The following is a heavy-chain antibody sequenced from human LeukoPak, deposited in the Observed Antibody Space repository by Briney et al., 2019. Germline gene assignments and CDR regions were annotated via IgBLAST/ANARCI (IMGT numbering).Heavy chain of an antibody. CDR2: IIPIFGTA. CDR1: GGTFSSYA. CDR3: AREGSGYSRFDY. V-gene: IGHV1-69*05. J-gene: IGHJ4*02. D-gene: IGHD3-3*01. Sequence: GASVKVSCKASGGTFSSYAISWVRQAPGQGLEWMGGIIPIFGTANYAQKFQGRVTITTDESTSTAYMELSSLRSEDTAVYYCAREGSGYSRFDYWGQGTLVTVSS.